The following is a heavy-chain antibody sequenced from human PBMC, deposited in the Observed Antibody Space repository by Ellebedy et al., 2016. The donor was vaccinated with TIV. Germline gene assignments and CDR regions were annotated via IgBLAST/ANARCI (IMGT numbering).Heavy chain of an antibody. D-gene: IGHD6-19*01. V-gene: IGHV3-30*02. CDR1: GFTFSSFC. Sequence: GESLKISCAASGFTFSSFCMHWVRQAPGTGLEWVAFIRYDGSNRDYADSVKGRFTISRDNSKNTLYLQMNSLRTEDTAVYYCAVIAVATDYWGQGTLVTVSS. J-gene: IGHJ4*02. CDR3: AVIAVATDY. CDR2: IRYDGSNR.